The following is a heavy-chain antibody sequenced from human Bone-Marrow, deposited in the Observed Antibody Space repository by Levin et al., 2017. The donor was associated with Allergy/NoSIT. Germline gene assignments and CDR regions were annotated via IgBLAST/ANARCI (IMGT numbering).Heavy chain of an antibody. V-gene: IGHV3-15*01. CDR3: TTATDLVHRDCTSTSGYMLR. CDR2: IKSKTDGGTT. CDR1: GFTFSNAW. J-gene: IGHJ4*02. D-gene: IGHD2-2*02. Sequence: GESLKISCAASGFTFSNAWMSWVRQAPGKGLEWVGRIKSKTDGGTTDYSAPVKGRFTISRDDSKNTLYLQMNSLKAEDTAVYYCTTATDLVHRDCTSTSGYMLRWGQGTLVTVSS.